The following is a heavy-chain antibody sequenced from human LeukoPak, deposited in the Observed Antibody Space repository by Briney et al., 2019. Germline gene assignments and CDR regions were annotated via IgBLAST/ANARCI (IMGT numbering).Heavy chain of an antibody. CDR2: IDWDDDK. Sequence: GSGPTLVNPTQTLTLTCTFSGFSLSTRGMCMSWIRQPPGKALEWLARIDWDDDKYYSTSLKTRLTISKDTSKNQVVLTMTNMDPVDIATYYCARTLSSSRSGFDYWGQGTLVTVSS. D-gene: IGHD2-2*01. J-gene: IGHJ4*02. V-gene: IGHV2-70*11. CDR3: ARTLSSSRSGFDY. CDR1: GFSLSTRGMC.